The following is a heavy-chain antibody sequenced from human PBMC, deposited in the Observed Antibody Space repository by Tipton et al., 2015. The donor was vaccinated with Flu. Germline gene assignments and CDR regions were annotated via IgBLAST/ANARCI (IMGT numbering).Heavy chain of an antibody. CDR2: IYTSGGT. Sequence: TLSLTCAVYGGSFSSGSYYWSWIRQSAGKGLEWIGRIYTSGGTNYNPSLNSRVSLSLDTSKNQFSLRLTSVTAADTAVYYCARKTLPVAGYFDYWGQGTPVTVSS. J-gene: IGHJ4*02. D-gene: IGHD6-19*01. CDR3: ARKTLPVAGYFDY. V-gene: IGHV4-61*02. CDR1: GGSFSSGSYY.